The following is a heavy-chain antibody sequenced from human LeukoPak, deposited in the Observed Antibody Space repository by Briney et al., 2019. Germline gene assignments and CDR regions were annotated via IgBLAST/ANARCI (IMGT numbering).Heavy chain of an antibody. CDR2: LYTSGST. CDR3: ARHALTYSSSLNPLDY. J-gene: IGHJ4*02. V-gene: IGHV4-4*09. D-gene: IGHD6-6*01. Sequence: PSETLSLTCTVSGGSISSYYWSWIRQPPGKGLEWLGYLYTSGSTNYNPSLKSRVTISVHTSKNQYSLKLSSVTAADTAVYYCARHALTYSSSLNPLDYWGQGTLVTVSS. CDR1: GGSISSYY.